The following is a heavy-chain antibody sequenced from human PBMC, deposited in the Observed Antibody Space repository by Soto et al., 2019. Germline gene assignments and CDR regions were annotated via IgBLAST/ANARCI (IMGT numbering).Heavy chain of an antibody. Sequence: PSETLSLTCTVSGGSISSYYWSWIRQPPGKGLEWIGYIYYSGSTNYNPSLKSRVTISVDTSKNQFSLKLSSVTAADTAVYYCARGRHRWNSSSDNWFDPWGQGTLVTVSS. J-gene: IGHJ5*02. CDR3: ARGRHRWNSSSDNWFDP. D-gene: IGHD6-6*01. CDR2: IYYSGST. V-gene: IGHV4-59*01. CDR1: GGSISSYY.